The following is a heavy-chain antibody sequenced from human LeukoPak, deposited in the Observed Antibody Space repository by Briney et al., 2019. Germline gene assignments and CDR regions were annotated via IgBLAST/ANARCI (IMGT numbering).Heavy chain of an antibody. Sequence: ASVKVSCKASGYTFTSYGFSWVRQAPGQGLEWMGWISAYNGNTNYAQKFQGRVTMTEDTSTDTAYMELSSLRSEDTAVYYCATVRYYDSSGYYYAYWGQGTLVTVSS. D-gene: IGHD3-22*01. CDR1: GYTFTSYG. J-gene: IGHJ4*02. CDR2: ISAYNGNT. V-gene: IGHV1-18*01. CDR3: ATVRYYDSSGYYYAY.